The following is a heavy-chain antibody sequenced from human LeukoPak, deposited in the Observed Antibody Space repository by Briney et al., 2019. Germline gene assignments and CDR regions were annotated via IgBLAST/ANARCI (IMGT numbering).Heavy chain of an antibody. CDR2: ISWNSGSI. CDR1: GFTFDDYA. J-gene: IGHJ4*02. Sequence: GRSLRLSCAASGFTFDDYAMHWVRQAPGKGLEWVSGISWNSGSIGYADSVKGRFTISRDNAKNSLYLQMNSLRAEDTAVYYCAKDVVRGVSHFDYWGQGTLVTVSS. D-gene: IGHD3-10*01. V-gene: IGHV3-9*01. CDR3: AKDVVRGVSHFDY.